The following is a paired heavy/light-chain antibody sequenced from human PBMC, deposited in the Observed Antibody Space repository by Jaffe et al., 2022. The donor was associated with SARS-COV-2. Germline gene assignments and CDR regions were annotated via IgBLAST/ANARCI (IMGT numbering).Heavy chain of an antibody. CDR3: ARAPQGNTYGYGSYAFDI. D-gene: IGHD5-18*01. CDR1: GFTFSSYW. CDR2: IIQDGSEQ. Sequence: EVQLVESGGGLVQPGGSLRLSCAASGFTFSSYWMSWVRQAPGKGPEWVANIIQDGSEQYYMDSLKGRFTVSRDNARNSLYLQMNSLRVEDTAVYYCARAPQGNTYGYGSYAFDIWGQGTMVSVSS. V-gene: IGHV3-7*01. J-gene: IGHJ3*02.
Light chain of an antibody. V-gene: IGKV4-1*01. J-gene: IGKJ2*01. Sequence: DIVMTQSPDSLAVSLGERATINCRSSQSVFFSFNNKNHLAWYQQKPGQPPKLLIHSTSTRESGVPDRFSGSGSGTDFTLTISSLQAEDVATYYCQQYCRTPFTFGQGTKLEIK. CDR2: STS. CDR3: QQYCRTPFT. CDR1: QSVFFSFNNKNH.